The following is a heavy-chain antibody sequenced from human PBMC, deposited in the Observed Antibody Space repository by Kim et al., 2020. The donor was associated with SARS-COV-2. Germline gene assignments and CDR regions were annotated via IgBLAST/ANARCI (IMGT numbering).Heavy chain of an antibody. V-gene: IGHV4-59*13. J-gene: IGHJ4*02. CDR2: IHSSGST. CDR3: TREGGTTVGYYY. D-gene: IGHD3-22*01. Sequence: SETLSLTCTVSGGSISNFYWSWIRQPPGKGLEWIGYIHSSGSTNYNPSLKSRVTMSVDTSKNQMCLKLSSVTAADTAVYYCTREGGTTVGYYYWGQGTLVTVSS. CDR1: GGSISNFY.